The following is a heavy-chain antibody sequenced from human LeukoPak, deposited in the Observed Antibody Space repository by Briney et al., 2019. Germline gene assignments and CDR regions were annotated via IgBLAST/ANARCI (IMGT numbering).Heavy chain of an antibody. V-gene: IGHV3-23*01. Sequence: GGFLRLSCAASGFTFSSYAMSWVRQAPGKGLEWVSAISGSGGSTYYADSVKGRFTISRDNSKNTLYLQMNSLRAEDTAVYYCARDIGFWSGYYTIRGDYWGQGTLVTVSS. CDR1: GFTFSSYA. CDR3: ARDIGFWSGYYTIRGDY. D-gene: IGHD3-3*01. CDR2: ISGSGGST. J-gene: IGHJ4*02.